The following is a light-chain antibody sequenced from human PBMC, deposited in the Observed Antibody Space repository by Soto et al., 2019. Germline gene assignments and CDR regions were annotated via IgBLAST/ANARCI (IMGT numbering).Light chain of an antibody. V-gene: IGKV2-28*01. CDR1: QSLLHSNGYNY. J-gene: IGKJ4*01. CDR2: LGS. CDR3: MQALQTPLT. Sequence: DIVMTPSPLSLPVTPGEPASISCRSSQSLLHSNGYNYLDCYLQKPGQSPQLLIYLGSNRASGVPDRFSGSGSGTDFTLKISRVEAEDVGVYYCMQALQTPLTFGGGTKVEIK.